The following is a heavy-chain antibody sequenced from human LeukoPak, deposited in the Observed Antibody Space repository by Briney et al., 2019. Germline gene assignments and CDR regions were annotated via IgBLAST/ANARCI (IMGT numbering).Heavy chain of an antibody. D-gene: IGHD4-17*01. J-gene: IGHJ3*02. CDR1: GGSFSGYY. Sequence: SETLSLTCAVYGGSFSGYYWSWIRQPPGKGLEWIGETNHSGSTNYNPSLKSRVTISVDTSKNQFSLKLSSVTAADTAVYYCARVHGDYDAFDIWGQGTMVTVSS. CDR3: ARVHGDYDAFDI. V-gene: IGHV4-34*01. CDR2: TNHSGST.